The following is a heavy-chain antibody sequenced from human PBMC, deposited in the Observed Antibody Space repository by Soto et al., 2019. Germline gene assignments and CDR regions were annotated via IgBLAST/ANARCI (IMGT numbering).Heavy chain of an antibody. Sequence: GGSLRLSCAASGFTFSSYWMSWVRQAPGKGLEWAANIKQDGSEKYYVDSVKGRFTISRDNAKNSLYLQMNSLRAEDTAVYYCARVVGLGRGTSWGYYYYYYGMDVWGQGTTVTVSS. CDR3: ARVVGLGRGTSWGYYYYYYGMDV. CDR2: IKQDGSEK. CDR1: GFTFSSYW. D-gene: IGHD2-15*01. V-gene: IGHV3-7*01. J-gene: IGHJ6*02.